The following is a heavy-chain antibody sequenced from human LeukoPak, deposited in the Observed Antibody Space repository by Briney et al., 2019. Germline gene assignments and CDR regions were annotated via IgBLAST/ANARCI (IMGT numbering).Heavy chain of an antibody. CDR2: INAGNGNT. Sequence: GASVKVSCKASGYTFTSYAMHWVRQAPGQRLEWMGWINAGNGNTKYSQKFQGRVTITRDTSASTAYMELSSLRSEDTAVYYCARDRWGLLHPYGMDVWGQGTTVTVSS. CDR3: ARDRWGLLHPYGMDV. CDR1: GYTFTSYA. V-gene: IGHV1-3*01. J-gene: IGHJ6*02. D-gene: IGHD3-3*01.